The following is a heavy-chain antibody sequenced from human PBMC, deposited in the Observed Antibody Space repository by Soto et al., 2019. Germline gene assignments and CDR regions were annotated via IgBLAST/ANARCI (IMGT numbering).Heavy chain of an antibody. V-gene: IGHV4-34*01. CDR1: GGSFSGYY. J-gene: IGHJ4*02. CDR3: ARASGVATTNHFDY. D-gene: IGHD5-12*01. CDR2: INHSGST. Sequence: PSETLSLTCAVYGGSFSGYYLSWIRQPPGKGLEWIGEINHSGSTNYNPSLKSRVTISVDTSKNQFSLKLSSVTAADTAVYYCARASGVATTNHFDYWGQGTLVTVSS.